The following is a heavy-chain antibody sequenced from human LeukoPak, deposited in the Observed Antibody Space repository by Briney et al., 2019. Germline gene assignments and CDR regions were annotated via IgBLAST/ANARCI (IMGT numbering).Heavy chain of an antibody. CDR3: ARTLLWFGELLEKEGDLDY. J-gene: IGHJ4*02. D-gene: IGHD3-10*01. CDR2: INPNSGGT. Sequence: ASVKVSCKASGYTFTGYYMHWVRQAPGQGLEWMGRINPNSGGTNYAQKFQGRVTMTRDTSISTAYMELSRLRSDDTAVYYCARTLLWFGELLEKEGDLDYWGQGTLVTVSS. V-gene: IGHV1-2*06. CDR1: GYTFTGYY.